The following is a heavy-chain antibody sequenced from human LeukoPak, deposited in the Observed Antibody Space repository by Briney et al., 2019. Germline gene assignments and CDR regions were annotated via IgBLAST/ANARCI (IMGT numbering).Heavy chain of an antibody. CDR3: AREVVVVAATYFDY. CDR1: GFTFSDYY. J-gene: IGHJ4*02. CDR2: ISSSGSTI. Sequence: GGSLRLSCAASGFTFSDYYMSWIRQAPGKGLEWASYISSSGSTIYYADSVKGRFTISRDNAKNSLYLQMNSLRAEDTAVYYCAREVVVVAATYFDYWGQGTLVTVSS. V-gene: IGHV3-11*01. D-gene: IGHD2-15*01.